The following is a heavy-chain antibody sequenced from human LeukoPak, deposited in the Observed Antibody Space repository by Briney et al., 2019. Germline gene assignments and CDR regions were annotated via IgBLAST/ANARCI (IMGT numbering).Heavy chain of an antibody. V-gene: IGHV3-48*03. CDR1: GFTFSSYE. CDR3: ARDFCSGGSCYGAFDI. CDR2: ISSSGSTI. D-gene: IGHD2-15*01. J-gene: IGHJ3*02. Sequence: PGGSLRLSCAASGFTFSSYEMNWVRQAPGKGLEWVSYISSSGSTIYYADSVKGRFTISRDNAKNSLYLQMNSLRAEDTAVYYCARDFCSGGSCYGAFDIWGQGTMVTVSS.